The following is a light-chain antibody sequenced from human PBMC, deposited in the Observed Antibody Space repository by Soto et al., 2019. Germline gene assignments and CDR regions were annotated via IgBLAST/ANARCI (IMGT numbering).Light chain of an antibody. CDR3: AAWADSLHGRYV. CDR1: RSNIGSNS. CDR2: SNN. Sequence: QSVLTQPPSASGTPGQRVTISCSGDRSNIGSNSVNWYQQLPGTAPKLLIYSNNQRPSGVPDRFSGSKSGTSASLAISGLQSEVEADYYCAAWADSLHGRYVFRTGTKVTVL. J-gene: IGLJ1*01. V-gene: IGLV1-44*01.